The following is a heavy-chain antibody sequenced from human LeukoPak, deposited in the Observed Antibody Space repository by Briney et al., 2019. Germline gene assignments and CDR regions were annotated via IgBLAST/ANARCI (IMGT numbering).Heavy chain of an antibody. D-gene: IGHD3-16*01. CDR2: IIPIFGTA. CDR3: ARERIGGSIGAFDI. J-gene: IGHJ3*02. CDR1: GCTFSSYA. Sequence: SVKVSCKASGCTFSSYAISWVRQAPGQGLEWMGWIIPIFGTANYAQKFQGRVTITADESTSTAYMELSSLRSEDTAVYYCARERIGGSIGAFDIWGQGTMVTVSS. V-gene: IGHV1-69*01.